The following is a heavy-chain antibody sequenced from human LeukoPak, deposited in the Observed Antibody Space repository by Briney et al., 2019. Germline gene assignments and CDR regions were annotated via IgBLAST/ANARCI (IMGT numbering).Heavy chain of an antibody. CDR2: ISAYNGNT. Sequence: ASVKVSCKASGYTFTRYGISWVRQAPGQGLEWMGWISAYNGNTNYAQKLQGRVTMTTDTSTSTAYMELRSLRSDDTAVYYCARRVLLWFGEFPANWFDPWGQGTLVTVSS. CDR1: GYTFTRYG. CDR3: ARRVLLWFGEFPANWFDP. J-gene: IGHJ5*02. V-gene: IGHV1-18*01. D-gene: IGHD3-10*01.